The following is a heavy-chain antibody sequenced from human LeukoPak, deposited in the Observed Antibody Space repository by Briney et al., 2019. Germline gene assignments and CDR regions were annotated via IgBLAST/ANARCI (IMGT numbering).Heavy chain of an antibody. CDR3: ARVQEYLSYYYYYMDV. V-gene: IGHV3-11*04. CDR1: GFTFSDYY. J-gene: IGHJ6*03. CDR2: ISSSGSTI. Sequence: GGSLRLSCAASGFTFSDYYMSWIRQAPGKGLEWVSYISSSGSTIYYADSVKGRFTISRDNAKNSLYLQMNSLRAEDTAVYYCARVQEYLSYYYYYMDVWGKGTTVTVSS. D-gene: IGHD2/OR15-2a*01.